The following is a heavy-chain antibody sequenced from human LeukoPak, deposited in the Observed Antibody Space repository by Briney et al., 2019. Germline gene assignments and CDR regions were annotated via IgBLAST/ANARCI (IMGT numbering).Heavy chain of an antibody. D-gene: IGHD4-17*01. CDR3: AGRQTEAAAYADNGNWLDP. J-gene: IGHJ5*02. Sequence: PSETLSLTCTVSGGSINSHLWNWIRQTTGKALECLGRISYSGSTMYNPSLKSRVTISVDTSKDQFSLKLSSVTAADTAVYYCAGRQTEAAAYADNGNWLDPWGQGTLVTV. CDR1: GGSINSHL. V-gene: IGHV4-59*08. CDR2: ISYSGST.